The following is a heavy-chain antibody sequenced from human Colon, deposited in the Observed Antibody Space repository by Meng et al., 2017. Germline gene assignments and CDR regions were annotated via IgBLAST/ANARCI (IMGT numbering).Heavy chain of an antibody. V-gene: IGHV3-21*01. J-gene: IGHJ4*02. CDR3: ASSIDYGDYGSYFDY. CDR1: GFTFSSHS. CDR2: ISSSSSYI. D-gene: IGHD4-17*01. Sequence: GESLKISCEASGFTFSSHSMNWVRQAPGKGLEWVSSISSSSSYIRYADSVKGRFTISRDNAKNSLYLQMNSLRAEDTAVYYCASSIDYGDYGSYFDYWGQGTLVTVSS.